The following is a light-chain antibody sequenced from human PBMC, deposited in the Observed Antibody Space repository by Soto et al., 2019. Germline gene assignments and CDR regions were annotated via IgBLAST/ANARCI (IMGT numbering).Light chain of an antibody. CDR1: QSVSSY. J-gene: IGKJ5*01. Sequence: IVMTQSPVTLSVSPWERATLSCRGSQSVSSYLAWYQQRPGQAPRLLIYGASNRATGIPARFSGSGSGTDFTLTISSLEPEDFAVYYCQQRSNWPRITFGQGTRLEIK. CDR2: GAS. V-gene: IGKV3-11*01. CDR3: QQRSNWPRIT.